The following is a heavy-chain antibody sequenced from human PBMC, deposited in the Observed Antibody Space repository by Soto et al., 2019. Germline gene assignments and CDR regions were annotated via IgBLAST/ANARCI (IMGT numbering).Heavy chain of an antibody. CDR1: GYTFTSYD. J-gene: IGHJ4*02. Sequence: ASVKVSCKASGYTFTSYDINWVRQATGQGLEWMGWMNPNSGNTGYAQKFQGRVTMTRNTSISTAYMELSSLRSEDTAVYYCARALVTATLIGGSYFDYWGQGTLVTVSS. CDR3: ARALVTATLIGGSYFDY. V-gene: IGHV1-8*01. D-gene: IGHD2-21*02. CDR2: MNPNSGNT.